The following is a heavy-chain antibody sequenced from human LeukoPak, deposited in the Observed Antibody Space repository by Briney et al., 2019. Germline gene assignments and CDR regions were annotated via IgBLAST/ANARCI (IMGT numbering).Heavy chain of an antibody. Sequence: AGRSLRLACAASGFTFDDYAIHSVRQAPGKGLEWVAGISWNSGSIVYADCGKGRFTISRDNAKNSLYLQMNSLRAEDTALYYSAKGPTGYSSSWYLGAFDIWGQGKVVTVSS. D-gene: IGHD6-13*01. CDR2: ISWNSGSI. CDR1: GFTFDDYA. CDR3: AKGPTGYSSSWYLGAFDI. J-gene: IGHJ3*02. V-gene: IGHV3-9*01.